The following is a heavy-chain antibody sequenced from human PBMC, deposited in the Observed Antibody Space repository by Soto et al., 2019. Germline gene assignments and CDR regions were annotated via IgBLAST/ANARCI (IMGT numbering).Heavy chain of an antibody. Sequence: EVQLVESGGGLVQPGGSLRLSCAASGFTVSSNYMSWVRQAPGKGLEWVSVLYSGGTTFYVDSVKGRFTISRHNSKNTLYLQMDSLRADDPAVYYCAGAAARRGDIDYWGQGTLVTVSS. J-gene: IGHJ4*02. CDR1: GFTVSSNY. V-gene: IGHV3-53*04. CDR3: AGAAARRGDIDY. D-gene: IGHD6-6*01. CDR2: LYSGGTT.